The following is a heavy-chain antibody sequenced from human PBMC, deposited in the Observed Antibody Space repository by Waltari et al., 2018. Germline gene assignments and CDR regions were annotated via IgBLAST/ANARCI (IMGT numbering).Heavy chain of an antibody. CDR1: GDSISSDY. CDR2: IYNSGST. CDR3: ARGPPFDI. J-gene: IGHJ3*02. Sequence: QVQLQESGSGLVKPSETLSLTCTVSGDSISSDYWSWIRQTPGKGLEWIAYIYNSGSTNYNPSLKSRVNIIVDTSKNQFSLKLRFVTAADSAVYYCARGPPFDIWGQVTMVTVSS. V-gene: IGHV4-59*01.